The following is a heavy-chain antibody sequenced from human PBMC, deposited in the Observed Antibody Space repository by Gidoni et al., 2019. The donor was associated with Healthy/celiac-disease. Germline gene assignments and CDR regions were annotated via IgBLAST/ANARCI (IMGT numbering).Heavy chain of an antibody. CDR3: ARRNDYGDYYSWFDP. CDR2: IYYSGST. Sequence: QLQLQESGPGLVKPSETLSLTCTVSGGSISSSSYYWGWIRQPPGKGLEWIGSIYYSGSTYYNPSLKSRVTISVDTSKNQFYLKLGSVTAADTAVYYCARRNDYGDYYSWFDPWGQGTLVTVSS. J-gene: IGHJ5*02. CDR1: GGSISSSSYY. D-gene: IGHD4-17*01. V-gene: IGHV4-39*01.